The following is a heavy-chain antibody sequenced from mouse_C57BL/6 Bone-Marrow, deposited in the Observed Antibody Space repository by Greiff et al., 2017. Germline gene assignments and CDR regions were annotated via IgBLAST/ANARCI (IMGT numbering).Heavy chain of an antibody. CDR2: IDPSDSYT. Sequence: QVQLKQPGAELVKPGASVKLSCKASGYTFTSYWMQWVKQRPGQGLEWIGEIDPSDSYTNYNQKFKGKATLTVDTSSSTAYMQLSSLTSEDSAVYYCAREYYGPWAQGTLVTVSA. CDR3: AREYYGP. V-gene: IGHV1-50*01. CDR1: GYTFTSYW. D-gene: IGHD1-2*01. J-gene: IGHJ3*01.